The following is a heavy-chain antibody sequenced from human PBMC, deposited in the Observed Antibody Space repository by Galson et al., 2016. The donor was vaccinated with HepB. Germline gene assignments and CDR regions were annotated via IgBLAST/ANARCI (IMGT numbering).Heavy chain of an antibody. CDR1: GHTFTSYY. J-gene: IGHJ4*02. CDR3: ARTPRSDYDILTGTFDY. D-gene: IGHD3-9*01. CDR2: INLSGGST. V-gene: IGHV1-46*01. Sequence: SVKVSCKASGHTFTSYYMHWVRQAPGQGLEWMGIINLSGGSTSYAQKFQGRVTMTRDTSTSTVYMDLSSLRSEDTAVYYCARTPRSDYDILTGTFDYWGQGTLVTVSS.